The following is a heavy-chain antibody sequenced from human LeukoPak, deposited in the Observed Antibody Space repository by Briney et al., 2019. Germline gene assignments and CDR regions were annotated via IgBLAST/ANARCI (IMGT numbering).Heavy chain of an antibody. Sequence: VASVKVSCKASGGTFSSYAISWVRQAPGQGLEWMGGIIPIFGTANYAQKFQGRVTITADKSTSTAYMELSSLRSEDTAVYYCARDRGGGYSYGRPFSPQFWGRGTLVTVSS. CDR2: IIPIFGTA. CDR1: GGTFSSYA. CDR3: ARDRGGGYSYGRPFSPQF. J-gene: IGHJ4*02. D-gene: IGHD5-18*01. V-gene: IGHV1-69*06.